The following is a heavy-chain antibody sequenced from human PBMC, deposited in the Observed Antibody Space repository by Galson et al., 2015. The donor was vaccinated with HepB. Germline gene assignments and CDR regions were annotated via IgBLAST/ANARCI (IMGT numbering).Heavy chain of an antibody. CDR2: ISAYNGNT. J-gene: IGHJ6*02. CDR3: ARDGAAMVALDYYYYYGMDV. D-gene: IGHD5-18*01. Sequence: SVKVSCKASGYTFTSYGISWVRQAPGQGLEWMGWISAYNGNTNYAQKLQGRVTMTTETSTSTAYMELRSLRSDDTAVYYCARDGAAMVALDYYYYYGMDVWGQGTTVTVSS. CDR1: GYTFTSYG. V-gene: IGHV1-18*04.